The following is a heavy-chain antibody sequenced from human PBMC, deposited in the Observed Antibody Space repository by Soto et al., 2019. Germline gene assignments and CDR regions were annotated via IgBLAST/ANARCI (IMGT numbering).Heavy chain of an antibody. Sequence: GGSLRLSCAASGFTFSNAWMSWVRQAPGKGLEWVGRIKSKTDGGTTDYAAPVKGRFTISRDDSKNTLYLQMNSLKTEDTAVYYCTTDLADSSGWFDAFDIWGQGTMGTVSS. V-gene: IGHV3-15*01. CDR3: TTDLADSSGWFDAFDI. D-gene: IGHD6-19*01. J-gene: IGHJ3*02. CDR1: GFTFSNAW. CDR2: IKSKTDGGTT.